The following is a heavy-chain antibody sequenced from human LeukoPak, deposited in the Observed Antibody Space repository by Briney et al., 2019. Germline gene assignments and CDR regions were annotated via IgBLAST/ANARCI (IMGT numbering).Heavy chain of an antibody. CDR1: GFTFSSYA. CDR3: ARHSGSYSGDAFDI. D-gene: IGHD1-26*01. V-gene: IGHV3-30*04. CDR2: ISYDGSNK. J-gene: IGHJ3*02. Sequence: GGSLRLSCAASGFTFSSYAMHWVRQAPGKGLEWVAVISYDGSNKYYADSVKGRFTISRDNSKNTLYLQMNSLRAEDTAVYYCARHSGSYSGDAFDIWGQGTMVTVSS.